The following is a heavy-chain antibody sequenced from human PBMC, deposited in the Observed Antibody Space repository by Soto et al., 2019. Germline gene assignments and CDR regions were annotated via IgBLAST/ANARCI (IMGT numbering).Heavy chain of an antibody. CDR2: ISGSGGST. CDR1: GVTFSSYA. V-gene: IGHV3-23*01. CDR3: AKAGTYDFWSGYYAYYYYYMDV. D-gene: IGHD3-3*01. J-gene: IGHJ6*03. Sequence: GGSLRLSCAASGVTFSSYAMSWVRQAPGKGLEWVSAISGSGGSTYYADSVKGRFTISRDNSKNTLYLQMNSLRAEDTAVYYCAKAGTYDFWSGYYAYYYYYMDVWGKGTTVTVSS.